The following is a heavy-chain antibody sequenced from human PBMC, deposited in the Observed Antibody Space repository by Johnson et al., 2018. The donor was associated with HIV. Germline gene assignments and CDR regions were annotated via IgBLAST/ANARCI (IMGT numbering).Heavy chain of an antibody. J-gene: IGHJ3*02. D-gene: IGHD1-26*01. CDR1: GFTVSSNY. CDR3: ARSRARRELLLGGAFDI. CDR2: IYSGGST. V-gene: IGHV3-66*02. Sequence: VQLVESGGGLVQPGGSLRLSCAASGFTVSSNYMSWVRQAPGKGLEWVSVIYSGGSTYYAGSVKGRFSISRDNSKNTLYLQMGSLRAEDMAVYYCARSRARRELLLGGAFDIWGQGTMVTVSS.